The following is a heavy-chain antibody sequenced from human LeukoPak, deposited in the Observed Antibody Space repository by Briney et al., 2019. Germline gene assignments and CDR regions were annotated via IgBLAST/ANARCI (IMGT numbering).Heavy chain of an antibody. Sequence: ASVKVSCKVSGYTLTELSMHWVRQAPGKGLEWMGGFDPEDGETIYAQKFQGRVTITRNTSISTAYMELSSLRSEDTAVYYCARSTYYDSSGTYDAFDIWGQGTMVTVSS. J-gene: IGHJ3*02. D-gene: IGHD3-22*01. CDR1: GYTLTELS. CDR3: ARSTYYDSSGTYDAFDI. V-gene: IGHV1-24*01. CDR2: FDPEDGET.